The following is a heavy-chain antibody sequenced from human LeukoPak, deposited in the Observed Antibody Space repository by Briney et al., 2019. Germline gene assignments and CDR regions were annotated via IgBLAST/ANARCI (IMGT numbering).Heavy chain of an antibody. CDR3: ARELSQIVWGGLDY. Sequence: GGSLRLSCAASGLTFSSHWMHWVRQAPGKGLVWVSRITNDGSSTTYADSVKGRFTISRDNSKNTVFLQMNSLRVEDTAVYYCARELSQIVWGGLDYGGQGTLVSVSS. J-gene: IGHJ4*02. CDR1: GLTFSSHW. CDR2: ITNDGSST. V-gene: IGHV3-74*01. D-gene: IGHD2-21*01.